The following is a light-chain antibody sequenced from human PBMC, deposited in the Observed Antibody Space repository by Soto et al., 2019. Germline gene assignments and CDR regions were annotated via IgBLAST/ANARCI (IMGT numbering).Light chain of an antibody. CDR3: SSFTSRSTLI. J-gene: IGLJ2*01. V-gene: IGLV2-14*01. Sequence: QSALTQPAPVSVPPGQSITISCAGTMGDICPYNLVSWYQQHPGKAPRLIFYEVRNRPSGIPLRFAASKSGNAASLTISGLQAEDEAHYYCSSFTSRSTLIFGGGTKVTVL. CDR1: MGDICPYNL. CDR2: EVR.